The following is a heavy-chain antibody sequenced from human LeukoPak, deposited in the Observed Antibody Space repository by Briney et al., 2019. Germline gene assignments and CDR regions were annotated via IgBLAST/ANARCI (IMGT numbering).Heavy chain of an antibody. J-gene: IGHJ4*02. D-gene: IGHD3-22*01. V-gene: IGHV3-30*04. Sequence: GGSLRLSCAASGFTFSSYAMHWVRQAPGKGLEWVAVISYDGSNKYYADSVKGRFTISRDNSKNTLYLQMNSLRAEDTAVYYCARHDSSGYYFDYRGQGTLVTVSS. CDR1: GFTFSSYA. CDR2: ISYDGSNK. CDR3: ARHDSSGYYFDY.